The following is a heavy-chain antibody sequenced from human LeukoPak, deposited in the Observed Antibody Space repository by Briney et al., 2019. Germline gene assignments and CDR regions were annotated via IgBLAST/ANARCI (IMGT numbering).Heavy chain of an antibody. CDR1: GFTVSREY. Sequence: PGGSLRLSCAGSGFTVSREYMSWVRQAPGRGLAWGSVIYSDGRTYYADSVKGRFTISRDNSKNSVSLQMNRLRTYDTAVYYCARGVAGAFDIWGQGTLVTVSS. J-gene: IGHJ3*02. CDR3: ARGVAGAFDI. V-gene: IGHV3-66*02. D-gene: IGHD3-10*01. CDR2: IYSDGRT.